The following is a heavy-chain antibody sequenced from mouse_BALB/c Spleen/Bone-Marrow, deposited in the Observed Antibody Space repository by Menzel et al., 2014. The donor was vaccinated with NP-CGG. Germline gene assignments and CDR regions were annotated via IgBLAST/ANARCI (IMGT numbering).Heavy chain of an antibody. CDR3: ARRDYGGYFDV. CDR1: GYSFTGYT. CDR2: INPYNGGT. V-gene: IGHV1-18*01. D-gene: IGHD2-4*01. J-gene: IGHJ1*01. Sequence: RVESGASMKISCKASGYSFTGYTMNWVKQSHGKNLEWIGLINPYNGGTIYNQKFKGKATLTVDKSSSTAYMELLSLTSEDSAVYYCARRDYGGYFDVWGAGTTVTVSS.